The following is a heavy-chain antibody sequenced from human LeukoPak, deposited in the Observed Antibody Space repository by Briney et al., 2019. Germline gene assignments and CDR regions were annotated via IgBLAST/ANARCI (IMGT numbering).Heavy chain of an antibody. V-gene: IGHV3-11*04. Sequence: GGSLRLSCIGSGFTFSDRYMAWLRQPPGKGLEWLSYISTSDRKVYLADSVRGRFTLSRDDARKSLFLQMNSLRPDDTAVYYCARYRAVGASDSYDLWGPGTMVIVSS. J-gene: IGHJ3*01. CDR2: ISTSDRKV. CDR3: ARYRAVGASDSYDL. CDR1: GFTFSDRY. D-gene: IGHD1-26*01.